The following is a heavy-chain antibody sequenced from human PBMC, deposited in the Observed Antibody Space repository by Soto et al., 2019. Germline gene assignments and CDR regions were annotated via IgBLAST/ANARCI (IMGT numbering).Heavy chain of an antibody. J-gene: IGHJ4*02. CDR2: IIPILGIA. CDR1: GGTFSSYT. V-gene: IGHV1-69*08. Sequence: QVQLVQSGAEVTKPGSSVKVSCKASGGTFSSYTISWVRQAPGQGLEWMGRIIPILGIANYAQKFQGRVTITADNDTNTGYMGLSSLRSEDTDVYYCARDQGYWGQGTLVTVSS. CDR3: ARDQGY.